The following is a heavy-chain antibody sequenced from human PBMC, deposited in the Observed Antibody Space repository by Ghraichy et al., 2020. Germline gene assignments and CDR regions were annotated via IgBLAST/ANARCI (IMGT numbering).Heavy chain of an antibody. CDR3: ARASNPMIHAFDI. J-gene: IGHJ3*02. D-gene: IGHD3-22*01. Sequence: SETQSLTCTVSGGSISSYYWSWIRQPPGKGLEWIGYIYYSGSTNYNPSLKSRVTISVDTSKNQFSLKLSSVTAADTAVYYCARASNPMIHAFDIWGQGTMVTVSS. V-gene: IGHV4-59*01. CDR2: IYYSGST. CDR1: GGSISSYY.